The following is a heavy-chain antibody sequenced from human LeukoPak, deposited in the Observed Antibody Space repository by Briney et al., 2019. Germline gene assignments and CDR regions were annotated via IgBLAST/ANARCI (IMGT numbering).Heavy chain of an antibody. Sequence: ASVKVSCKASGYTFTGYYMHWVRQAPGQGLEWMGRINPNSGGTSYAQKFQGRVTMTRDTSTSTVYMELSSLRSEDTAVYYCARAPGYTVTSLFDYWGQGTLVTVSS. CDR3: ARAPGYTVTSLFDY. CDR1: GYTFTGYY. V-gene: IGHV1-2*06. D-gene: IGHD4-17*01. J-gene: IGHJ4*02. CDR2: INPNSGGT.